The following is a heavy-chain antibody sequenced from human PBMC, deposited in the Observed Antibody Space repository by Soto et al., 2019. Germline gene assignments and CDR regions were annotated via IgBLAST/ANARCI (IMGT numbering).Heavy chain of an antibody. CDR2: ISGDSGNT. D-gene: IGHD6-19*01. CDR1: GYMFTKSA. Sequence: ASVKVSCKASGYMFTKSAMHWVRQAPGQRLEWMGWISGDSGNTKYSPKLQDRVTITRDTSASTAYMELSSLRSEDTALYYCARDGVAAGNINFDYWGQGTLVTVS. CDR3: ARDGVAAGNINFDY. J-gene: IGHJ4*01. V-gene: IGHV1-3*01.